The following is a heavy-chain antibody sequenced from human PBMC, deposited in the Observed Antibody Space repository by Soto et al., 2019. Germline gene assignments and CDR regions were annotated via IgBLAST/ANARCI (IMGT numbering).Heavy chain of an antibody. V-gene: IGHV4-39*01. J-gene: IGHJ5*02. CDR1: GGSISSSSYY. CDR2: TYYSGST. CDR3: ARLVYSSGWGGFNWFDP. D-gene: IGHD6-19*01. Sequence: SETLSLTCTVSGGSISSSSYYWGWIRQPPGKGLEWIGSTYYSGSTYYNPSLKSRVTISVDTSKNQFSLKLSSVTAADTAVYYCARLVYSSGWGGFNWFDPWGQGTLVTVSS.